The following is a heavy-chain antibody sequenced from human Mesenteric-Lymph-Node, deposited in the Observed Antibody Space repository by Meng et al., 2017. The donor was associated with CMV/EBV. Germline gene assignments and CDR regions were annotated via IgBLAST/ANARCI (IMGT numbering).Heavy chain of an antibody. CDR1: GFSFDDYA. J-gene: IGHJ4*02. Sequence: SLKISCAASGFSFDDYAMHWVRQAPGKGLEWVSGISWNGGTIGYADSVRGRFTISKDNAKKSLYLQMNSLRPEDTALYYCAKDKSYGSSSWYYFDYWGQGALVTVSS. CDR3: AKDKSYGSSSWYYFDY. D-gene: IGHD6-13*01. V-gene: IGHV3-9*01. CDR2: ISWNGGTI.